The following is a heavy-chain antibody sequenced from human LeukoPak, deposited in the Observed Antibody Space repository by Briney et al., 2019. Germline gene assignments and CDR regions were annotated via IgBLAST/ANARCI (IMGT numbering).Heavy chain of an antibody. CDR1: GGSISSSNYY. V-gene: IGHV4-61*02. D-gene: IGHD3-10*01. CDR2: IYTSGST. Sequence: PSETLSLTCTVSGGSISSSNYYWSWIRQPAGKGLEWIGRIYTSGSTNYNPSLKSRVTISVDTSKNQFSLKLSSVTAADTAVYYCARAEVRGRTYYFDYWGQGTLVTVSS. J-gene: IGHJ4*02. CDR3: ARAEVRGRTYYFDY.